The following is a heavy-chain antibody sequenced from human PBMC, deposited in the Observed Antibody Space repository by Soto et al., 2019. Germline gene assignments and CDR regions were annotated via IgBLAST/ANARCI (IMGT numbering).Heavy chain of an antibody. V-gene: IGHV1-8*01. CDR2: MNPKSGNT. CDR3: ARSPSWETTVSPYYFDY. J-gene: IGHJ4*02. Sequence: QVQLVQSGAEVKKPGASVKVSCKASRYTFISYDINWVRQATGQGLEWMGWMNPKSGNTGYAQSFQGRVTMTRNTSKSTAYMELSSLRSEDTAVYYCARSPSWETTVSPYYFDYWGQGTLVTVSS. D-gene: IGHD4-4*01. CDR1: RYTFISYD.